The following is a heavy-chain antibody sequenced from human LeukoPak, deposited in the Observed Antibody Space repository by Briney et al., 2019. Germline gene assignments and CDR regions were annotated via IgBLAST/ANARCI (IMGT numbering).Heavy chain of an antibody. CDR2: IYSGGST. Sequence: PGGSLRLSCAASGFTVSSNYMSWVRQAPGKGLEWVSVIYSGGSTYYADSVKGRFTISRDNSKNTLYLQMNSLRAEDTAVYYCAKLGSTSSVDYWGQGTLVTVSS. V-gene: IGHV3-66*02. D-gene: IGHD2-2*01. J-gene: IGHJ4*02. CDR3: AKLGSTSSVDY. CDR1: GFTVSSNY.